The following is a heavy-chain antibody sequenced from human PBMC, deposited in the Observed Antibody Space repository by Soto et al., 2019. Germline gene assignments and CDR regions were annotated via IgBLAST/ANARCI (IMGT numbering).Heavy chain of an antibody. CDR1: GGSISSSSYY. V-gene: IGHV4-39*01. CDR3: VRLHLGELSLYYFDY. D-gene: IGHD3-16*02. CDR2: IYYSGST. Sequence: QLQLQESGPGLVTPSETLSLTCTVSGGSISSSSYYWGWIRQPPGKGLEWIGSIYYSGSTYYNPSLKSRVTIFVDTSKNQFSLKLSSVTAADTAVYYCVRLHLGELSLYYFDYWGQGTLVTVSS. J-gene: IGHJ4*02.